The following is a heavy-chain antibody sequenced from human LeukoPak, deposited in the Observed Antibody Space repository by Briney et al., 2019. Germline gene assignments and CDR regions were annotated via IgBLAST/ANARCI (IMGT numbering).Heavy chain of an antibody. D-gene: IGHD6-19*01. V-gene: IGHV1-46*01. CDR3: ARSSSGWYEDHWFDP. CDR1: GYTFTSYY. CDR2: INPSGGST. J-gene: IGHJ5*02. Sequence: ASVKVSCKASGYTFTSYYMHWVRQAPGQGLEWMGIINPSGGSTSYAQKFQGRVTMTRDTSTSTVYMELSSLRSEHTAVYYCARSSSGWYEDHWFDPWGQGTLVTVSS.